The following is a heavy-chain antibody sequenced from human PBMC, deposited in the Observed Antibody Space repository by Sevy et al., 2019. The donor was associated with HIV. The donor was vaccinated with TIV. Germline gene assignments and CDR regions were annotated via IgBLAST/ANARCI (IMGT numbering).Heavy chain of an antibody. CDR2: IYATGST. J-gene: IGHJ4*02. Sequence: SETLSLTCTVSGASISTYYWTWIRQPAGKGLEYLGRIYATGSTNHNPSRKSRVTMSIDMSKNQFSLKLRSVTAADTAIYYCARARAEDCGPTILGPLDYWGQGTLVTVSS. CDR1: GASISTYY. D-gene: IGHD3-3*01. V-gene: IGHV4-4*07. CDR3: ARARAEDCGPTILGPLDY.